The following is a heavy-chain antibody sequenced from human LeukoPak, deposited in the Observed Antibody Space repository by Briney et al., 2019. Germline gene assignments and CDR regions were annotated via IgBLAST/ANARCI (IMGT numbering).Heavy chain of an antibody. CDR1: GFTFSSYG. J-gene: IGHJ4*02. D-gene: IGHD6-19*01. CDR3: AKDRFGRYSSGWYTFDY. CDR2: IRYDGSNK. V-gene: IGHV3-30*02. Sequence: PGGSLRLSCAASGFTFSSYGMHWVRQAPGKGLEWVAFIRYDGSNKYYADSVKGRFTISRDNSKNTLYLQMNSLRAEDTAVYYCAKDRFGRYSSGWYTFDYWGQGTLVTVSS.